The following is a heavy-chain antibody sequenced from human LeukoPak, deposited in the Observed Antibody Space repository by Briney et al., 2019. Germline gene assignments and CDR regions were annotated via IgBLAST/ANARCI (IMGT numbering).Heavy chain of an antibody. Sequence: ASVKVSCKASGYTFTGYYMHWVRQAPGQGLEWMGWINPNSGGTNYAQKFQGRVTMTRDTSISTAYMELSSLRYDDTAVYYCARDDASDPSASFDLWGQGTMVTVSS. CDR2: INPNSGGT. CDR1: GYTFTGYY. CDR3: ARDDASDPSASFDL. V-gene: IGHV1-2*02. D-gene: IGHD1-26*01. J-gene: IGHJ3*01.